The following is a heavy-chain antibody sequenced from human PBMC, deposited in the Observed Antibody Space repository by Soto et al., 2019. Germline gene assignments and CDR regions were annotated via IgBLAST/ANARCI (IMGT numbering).Heavy chain of an antibody. CDR3: ARMAYYDSSCYFPFY. CDR2: IPPGDSDT. J-gene: IGHJ4*02. Sequence: YWGGWVRKKKGKGLEWMGMIPPGDSDTRYSPSFQGQVTISADKSISTAYLQWNRLKASDTPLFYCARMAYYDSSCYFPFYWGQAPLVTVFS. CDR1: YW. D-gene: IGHD3-22*01. V-gene: IGHV5-51*01.